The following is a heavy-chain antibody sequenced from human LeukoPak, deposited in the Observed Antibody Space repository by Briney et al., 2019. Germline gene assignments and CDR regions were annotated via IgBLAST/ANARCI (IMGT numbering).Heavy chain of an antibody. CDR2: IWYDGSNK. CDR3: ARSYCSGGSCYSENWFDP. V-gene: IGHV3-33*01. D-gene: IGHD2-15*01. Sequence: PGESLGLSCAASGFTFSSYGMHWVRQAPGKGLEWVAVIWYDGSNKYYADSVKGRFTISRDNSKNTLYLQMNSLRAEDTAVYYCARSYCSGGSCYSENWFDPWGQGTLVTVSS. J-gene: IGHJ5*02. CDR1: GFTFSSYG.